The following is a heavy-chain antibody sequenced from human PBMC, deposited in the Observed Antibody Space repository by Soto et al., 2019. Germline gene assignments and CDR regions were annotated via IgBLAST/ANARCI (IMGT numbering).Heavy chain of an antibody. J-gene: IGHJ5*02. CDR3: AREYLSGWYFWFDP. V-gene: IGHV4-4*07. D-gene: IGHD6-19*01. CDR2: IYTSGST. Sequence: PSETLSLTCTVSGGSISSYYWSWIRQPAGKGLEWIGRIYTSGSTNYNPSLKSRVTMSVDTSKNQFSLKLSSVTAADTAVYYCAREYLSGWYFWFDPWGQGTLVTVSS. CDR1: GGSISSYY.